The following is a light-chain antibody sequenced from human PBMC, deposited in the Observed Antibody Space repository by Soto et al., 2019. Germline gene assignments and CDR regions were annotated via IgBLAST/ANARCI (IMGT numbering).Light chain of an antibody. Sequence: DIQMTQSPSTLSASLGDRVTITCRASRAISDWLAWYQQRPGKAPKLLIYRASRLESGVLSRFSGSGSGTEFTLTISGLQPDDFATYYCQQYNTFSFTFGQGTKLEI. CDR3: QQYNTFSFT. CDR2: RAS. V-gene: IGKV1-5*03. J-gene: IGKJ2*01. CDR1: RAISDW.